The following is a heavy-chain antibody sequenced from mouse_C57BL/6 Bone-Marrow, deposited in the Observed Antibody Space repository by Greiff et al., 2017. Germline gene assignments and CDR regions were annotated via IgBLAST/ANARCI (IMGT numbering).Heavy chain of an antibody. J-gene: IGHJ3*01. CDR3: ARSLYYGNYVEFAY. V-gene: IGHV1-39*01. Sequence: VQLQQSGPELVKPGASVKISCKASRYSFTDYNMNWVKQSNGKSLEWIGVINPNYGTTSYNQKFKGKATLTVDQSSSTAYMQLNSLTSEDSAVYYGARSLYYGNYVEFAYWGQGTLVTVSA. CDR2: INPNYGTT. D-gene: IGHD2-1*01. CDR1: RYSFTDYN.